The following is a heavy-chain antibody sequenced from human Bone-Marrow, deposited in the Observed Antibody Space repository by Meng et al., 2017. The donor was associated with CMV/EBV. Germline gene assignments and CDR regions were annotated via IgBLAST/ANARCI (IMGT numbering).Heavy chain of an antibody. Sequence: SETLSLTCTVSGYSISSGYYWGWIRQPPGKGLEWIGSIYHSGSTYYNPSLKSRVTISVDTSKNQFSPKLSSVTAADTAVYYCAKGSSSPYYFDYWGQGTLVTVSS. D-gene: IGHD6-6*01. CDR1: GYSISSGYY. J-gene: IGHJ4*02. CDR2: IYHSGST. CDR3: AKGSSSPYYFDY. V-gene: IGHV4-38-2*02.